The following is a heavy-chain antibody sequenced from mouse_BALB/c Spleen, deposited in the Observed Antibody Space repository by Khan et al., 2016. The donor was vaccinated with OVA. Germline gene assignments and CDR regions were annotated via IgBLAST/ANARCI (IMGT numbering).Heavy chain of an antibody. CDR1: GYSFTSGYS. Sequence: EVQLQESGPDLVKPSQSLSLTCTVTGYSFTSGYSWHWIRQFPGNKLEWMGYIHYSGSTNYTPSLKSRFSITRDTSKNQFFLQLNSVTTEDTATYYCARDYFGNWYLDVWGEGTTVTVSS. CDR3: ARDYFGNWYLDV. J-gene: IGHJ1*01. D-gene: IGHD1-2*01. V-gene: IGHV3-1*02. CDR2: IHYSGST.